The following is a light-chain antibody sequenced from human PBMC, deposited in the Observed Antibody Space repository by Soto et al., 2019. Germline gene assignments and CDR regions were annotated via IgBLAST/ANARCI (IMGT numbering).Light chain of an antibody. J-gene: IGKJ4*01. CDR1: QGISSY. Sequence: AIRMTQSPSSLSASTGDRVTITCRASQGISSYLAWYQQNPGKAPKLLIYAASTLQSGVPSRFSGSGSGTDFTPTISCLQSEDFATYYCQQLNSYPLTFGGGTKVDIK. CDR3: QQLNSYPLT. CDR2: AAS. V-gene: IGKV1-8*01.